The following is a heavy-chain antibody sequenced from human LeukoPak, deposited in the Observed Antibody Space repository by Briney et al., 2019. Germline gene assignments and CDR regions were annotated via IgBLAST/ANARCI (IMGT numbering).Heavy chain of an antibody. J-gene: IGHJ4*02. Sequence: GGSLRLSCAASGFTVSSNYMSWVRRAPGKGLEWVSVIYSGGSTYYADSVKGRFTISRDNSKNTLYLQMNSLRAEDTAVYYCARDRGDWGFDYWGQGTLVTVSS. CDR3: ARDRGDWGFDY. V-gene: IGHV3-53*01. D-gene: IGHD3-10*01. CDR2: IYSGGST. CDR1: GFTVSSNY.